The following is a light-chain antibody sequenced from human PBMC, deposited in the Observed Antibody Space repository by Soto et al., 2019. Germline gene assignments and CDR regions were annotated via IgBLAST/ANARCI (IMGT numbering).Light chain of an antibody. Sequence: QSVLTQPPSASGTPGQRVTLSCSGSSSNIGSNYVYWYQQLPGTAPKLLIYRNNQRPSGVPDRFSGSKSCTSASLAISGLRSEDEADYYCAAWDDSLSGVVFGGGTKRTVL. J-gene: IGLJ2*01. CDR3: AAWDDSLSGVV. V-gene: IGLV1-47*01. CDR2: RNN. CDR1: SSNIGSNY.